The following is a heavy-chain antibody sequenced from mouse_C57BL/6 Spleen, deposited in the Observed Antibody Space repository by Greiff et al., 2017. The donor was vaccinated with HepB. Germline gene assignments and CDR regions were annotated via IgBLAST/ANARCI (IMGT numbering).Heavy chain of an antibody. J-gene: IGHJ4*01. CDR1: GYTFTSYW. Sequence: QVQLQQPGAELVMPGASVKLSCKASGYTFTSYWMHWVKQRPGQGLEWIGEIDPSDSYTNYNQKFKGKSTLTVDKSSSTAYMQLSSLTSEDSAVYYGASGRSNYDAMYYWSQGTSVTVSS. D-gene: IGHD2-5*01. CDR2: IDPSDSYT. CDR3: ASGRSNYDAMYY. V-gene: IGHV1-69*01.